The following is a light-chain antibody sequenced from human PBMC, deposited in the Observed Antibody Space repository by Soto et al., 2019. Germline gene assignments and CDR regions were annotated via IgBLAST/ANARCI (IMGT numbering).Light chain of an antibody. V-gene: IGKV3-15*01. CDR1: QSININ. CDR2: GAS. Sequence: EIVMTQSPATLSVSPGERSTLSCRASQSININLAWYQQKPGQAPRLLIFGASTRAPGIPARFSGRGSGTEFTLTISSLQSEDFAVYYCQQYNDWPPYTFGQGTKLEIK. CDR3: QQYNDWPPYT. J-gene: IGKJ2*01.